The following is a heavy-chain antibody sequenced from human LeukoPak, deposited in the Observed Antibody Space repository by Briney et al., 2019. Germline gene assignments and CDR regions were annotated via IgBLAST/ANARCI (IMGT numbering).Heavy chain of an antibody. V-gene: IGHV4-30-2*01. J-gene: IGHJ4*02. D-gene: IGHD4-11*01. CDR2: IYHSGST. Sequence: SETLSLTCTVSGGSISSGGYYWSWIRQPPGKGLEWIGYIYHSGSTYYNPSLKSRVTISVDTSKNQLPLKLSSVTAADTAVYYCARGLLSTVEYWGQGTLVTVSS. CDR3: ARGLLSTVEY. CDR1: GGSISSGGYY.